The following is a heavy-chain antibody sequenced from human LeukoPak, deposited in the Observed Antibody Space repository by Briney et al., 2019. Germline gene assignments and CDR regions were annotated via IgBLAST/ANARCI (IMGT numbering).Heavy chain of an antibody. CDR3: ARRYSNYFFDY. Sequence: PSETLSLTCSVSGYSITSGYYGAWIRQPPGKGLEWIGNIYHSGSTYYNASLKSRVTISVDTSKTLFSLKLSSVTAADTAVYYCARRYSNYFFDYWGQGTLVTVSS. D-gene: IGHD4-11*01. CDR2: IYHSGST. CDR1: GYSITSGYY. V-gene: IGHV4-38-2*01. J-gene: IGHJ4*02.